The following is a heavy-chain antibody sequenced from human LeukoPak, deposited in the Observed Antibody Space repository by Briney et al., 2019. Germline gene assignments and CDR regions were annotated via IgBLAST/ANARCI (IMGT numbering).Heavy chain of an antibody. CDR2: IRSKTFGAAT. D-gene: IGHD6-19*01. Sequence: PGRSLRLSCTASGFTFGDYAMGWVRQAPGKGLGWVGLIRSKTFGAATEYAASVKDRITISRDDSKSIAYLQMNSLKTEDTAVYYCTRGRYSSGWYYYFDFWGQGTLVAVSS. V-gene: IGHV3-49*04. J-gene: IGHJ4*02. CDR1: GFTFGDYA. CDR3: TRGRYSSGWYYYFDF.